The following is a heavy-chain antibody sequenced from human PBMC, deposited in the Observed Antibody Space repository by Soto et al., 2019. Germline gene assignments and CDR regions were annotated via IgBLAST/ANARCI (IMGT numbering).Heavy chain of an antibody. CDR2: ISWNSGDI. J-gene: IGHJ6*03. Sequence: EVQLVESGGGLVHPGRSLRLSCAASGFTFDDYAMHWVRQAPGKGLEWVSSISWNSGDIGYADSVKGRFTISRDNAKNSLYLQMNSLRAEDTALYYCAKSNFAYYYYYMDVWGKGTTVTVSS. CDR1: GFTFDDYA. CDR3: AKSNFAYYYYYMDV. D-gene: IGHD4-4*01. V-gene: IGHV3-9*01.